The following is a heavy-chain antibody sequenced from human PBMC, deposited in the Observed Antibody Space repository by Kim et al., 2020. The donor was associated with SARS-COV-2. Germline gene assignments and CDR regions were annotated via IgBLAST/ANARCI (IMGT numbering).Heavy chain of an antibody. CDR3: TRHPLAYDISSDY. J-gene: IGHJ4*02. CDR2: ISGKVKNYAT. V-gene: IGHV3-73*01. Sequence: GGSLRLSCAASGFTFSDSTIHWVRQASGKGLEWVGRISGKVKNYATAYAASVKGRFTISRDDSKNTAYLQLNSLNTEDTAVYYCTRHPLAYDISSDYWGQGTLVTVSS. CDR1: GFTFSDST. D-gene: IGHD3-22*01.